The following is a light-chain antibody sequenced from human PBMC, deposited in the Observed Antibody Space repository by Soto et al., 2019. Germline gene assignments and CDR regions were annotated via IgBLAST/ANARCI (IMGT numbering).Light chain of an antibody. CDR2: DSS. CDR3: QHRSNWAIT. J-gene: IGKJ4*01. Sequence: EIVLTQAPATLSLSPGERATLSCRSSQSVSSYLAWYQQNPGQPPMLLIYDSSNRATVIPARFSGSEYEKDYTLTSSRLEAEDVAVYCCQHRSNWAITFGGGTKVEIK. CDR1: QSVSSY. V-gene: IGKV3-11*01.